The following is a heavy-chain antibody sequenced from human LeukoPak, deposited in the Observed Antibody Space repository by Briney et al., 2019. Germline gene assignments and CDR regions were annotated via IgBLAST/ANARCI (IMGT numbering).Heavy chain of an antibody. CDR2: IKQDGSEK. D-gene: IGHD2-2*01. Sequence: PGGSLRLSCAASGFTFSSYAMSWVRQAPGEGLEWVANIKQDGSEKYYVDSVKGRFTISRDNSKNTLFLQMNSLRAEDTAVYFCAKDQGTTHYFYYMDVWGKGTTVTVSS. J-gene: IGHJ6*03. CDR1: GFTFSSYA. V-gene: IGHV3-7*01. CDR3: AKDQGTTHYFYYMDV.